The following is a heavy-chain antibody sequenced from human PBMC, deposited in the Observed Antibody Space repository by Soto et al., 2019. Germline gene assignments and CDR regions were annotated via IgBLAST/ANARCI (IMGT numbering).Heavy chain of an antibody. D-gene: IGHD2-15*01. V-gene: IGHV3-23*01. CDR3: VKGGWLDV. CDR2: INPSSGTT. CDR1: GFSFSNYE. Sequence: EVQLLESGGGLVQPGGSLRLACAASGFSFSNYEMTWARQAPGKGLEWVAFINPSSGTTHYADSVKGRFTISRDNSKDKLYLQLSRLSVEDTAVYYCVKGGWLDVWGQGTTVTVSS. J-gene: IGHJ6*02.